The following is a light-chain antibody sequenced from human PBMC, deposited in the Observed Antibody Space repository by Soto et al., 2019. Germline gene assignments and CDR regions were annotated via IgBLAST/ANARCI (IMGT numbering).Light chain of an antibody. J-gene: IGKJ1*01. V-gene: IGKV3-20*01. CDR3: QQYGSSPRT. CDR2: GAS. CDR1: QSVGSNY. Sequence: EIVLPQSRATLSVSPGERVTLSCRASQSVGSNYLAWYQQKPGQAPRILIFGASGRATGIPDRFSGSGSGTDFTLTISRLEPEDFAVYYCQQYGSSPRTFGQGTKVDI.